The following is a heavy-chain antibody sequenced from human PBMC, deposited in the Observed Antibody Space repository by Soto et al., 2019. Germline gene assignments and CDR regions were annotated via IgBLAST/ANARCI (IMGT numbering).Heavy chain of an antibody. V-gene: IGHV4-59*01. J-gene: IGHJ3*02. Sequence: PSETLSLTCTVSGGSISSYYWSWIRQPPGKGLEWIGYIYYSGSTNYNPSLKSRVTISVDTSMNQFSLKLISVTAADTAVYYCARDPKDYDAFDIWGQGTMVTVSS. CDR3: ARDPKDYDAFDI. CDR1: GGSISSYY. CDR2: IYYSGST. D-gene: IGHD3-16*01.